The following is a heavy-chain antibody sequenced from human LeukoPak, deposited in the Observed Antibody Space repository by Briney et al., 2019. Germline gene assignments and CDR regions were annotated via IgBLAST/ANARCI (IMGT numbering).Heavy chain of an antibody. CDR3: ARGRYCSGGSCQFDY. CDR1: GGSINNFY. J-gene: IGHJ4*02. V-gene: IGHV4-59*01. CDR2: IYYSGST. D-gene: IGHD2-15*01. Sequence: PSETLSLTCTVSGGSINNFYWTWIRQPPGKGLEWIGYIYYSGSTNYNPSLKSRVTISVDTSKNQFSLKLSSVTAADTAVYYCARGRYCSGGSCQFDYWGQGTLVTVSS.